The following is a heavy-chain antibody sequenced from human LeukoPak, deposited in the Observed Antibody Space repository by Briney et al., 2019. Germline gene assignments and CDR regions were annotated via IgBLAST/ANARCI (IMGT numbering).Heavy chain of an antibody. CDR1: GFTFSSYS. D-gene: IGHD3-16*01. J-gene: IGHJ5*02. Sequence: GGSLRLSCAVSGFTFSSYSMNWVRQAPGKGLEWVSYISSSSSTIYYADSVKGRFTISRHNSKNTLYLQMNSLRAEDTAVYYCARLGAKYNWFDPWGQGTLVTVSS. CDR2: ISSSSSTI. V-gene: IGHV3-48*01. CDR3: ARLGAKYNWFDP.